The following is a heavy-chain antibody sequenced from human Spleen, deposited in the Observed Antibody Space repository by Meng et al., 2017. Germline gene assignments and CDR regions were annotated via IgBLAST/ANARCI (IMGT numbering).Heavy chain of an antibody. CDR2: IYQGGST. D-gene: IGHD2-15*01. CDR3: KTYSSGGGGLGS. Sequence: QVQLQESGPGLVKPSQTLSLTCTVSGDSISSDYFWSWIRQPPGKGLGWIGYIYQGGSTAYNPPLRSRFTIPLDTPKNQFPLKLSSVTAADTAGYYCKTYSSGGGGLGSWGQGTLVTVSS. CDR1: GDSISSDYF. V-gene: IGHV4-30-4*01. J-gene: IGHJ5*02.